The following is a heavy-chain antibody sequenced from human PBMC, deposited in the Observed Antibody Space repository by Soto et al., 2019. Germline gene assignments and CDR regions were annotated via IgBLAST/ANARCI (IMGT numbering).Heavy chain of an antibody. CDR2: IYYSGST. V-gene: IGHV4-39*01. J-gene: IGHJ4*02. Sequence: SETLSLTCTVSGGSISSSSYYWGWIRQPPGKGLEWIGSIYYSGSTYYNPSLKSRVTISVDTSKNQFSLKLSSVTAADTAVYYCARHEGPTTVTTSFDYWGQGTLVTVSS. CDR3: ARHEGPTTVTTSFDY. D-gene: IGHD4-17*01. CDR1: GGSISSSSYY.